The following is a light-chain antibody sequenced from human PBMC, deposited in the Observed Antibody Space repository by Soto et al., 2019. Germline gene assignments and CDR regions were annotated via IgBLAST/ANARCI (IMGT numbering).Light chain of an antibody. Sequence: SVLTQPPSVSGSPGQSVTISCTGTSSVVGSYNRVSWYQQPPGTAPKLMIYEVSNRPSGVPDRFSGSKSGNTASLTISGLQAEDEADYYCSLYTSSSTVVFGTGTKVTVL. CDR3: SLYTSSSTVV. CDR1: SSVVGSYNR. J-gene: IGLJ1*01. CDR2: EVS. V-gene: IGLV2-18*01.